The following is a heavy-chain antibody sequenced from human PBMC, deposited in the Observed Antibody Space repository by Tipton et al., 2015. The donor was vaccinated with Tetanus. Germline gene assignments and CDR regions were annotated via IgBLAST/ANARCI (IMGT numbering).Heavy chain of an antibody. CDR1: GVSIRNGGYS. V-gene: IGHV4-31*11. Sequence: TLSLTCAVSGVSIRNGGYSWSWLRQHPGKGLEWIGYIYYTGNTYYNPSLKSRVTISVDTSNNQFTLRLISVTAADTAVYYCARGGDTYFGSSCFYDWWGQGTRVTVSS. D-gene: IGHD3-22*01. CDR2: IYYTGNT. CDR3: ARGGDTYFGSSCFYDW. J-gene: IGHJ4*02.